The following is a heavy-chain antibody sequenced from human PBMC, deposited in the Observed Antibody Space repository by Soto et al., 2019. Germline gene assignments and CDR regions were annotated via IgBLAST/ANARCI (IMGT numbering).Heavy chain of an antibody. Sequence: ASVKVSCKASGYTFTNDDVSWVRQATGQGLEWMGWMNPGSGDTGYAQKFQGRVTMTRDISIATAYMELNSLTSEDTAIYYCARMESFGSLNWFDPWGQGTLVTVSS. J-gene: IGHJ5*02. D-gene: IGHD5-18*01. CDR3: ARMESFGSLNWFDP. V-gene: IGHV1-8*01. CDR1: GYTFTNDD. CDR2: MNPGSGDT.